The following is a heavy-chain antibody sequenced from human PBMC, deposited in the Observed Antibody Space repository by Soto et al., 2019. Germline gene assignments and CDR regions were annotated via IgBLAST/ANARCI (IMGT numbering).Heavy chain of an antibody. CDR2: INVNSGGT. CDR1: GYTFTGYY. CDR3: ARVMTAAATDY. J-gene: IGHJ4*02. V-gene: IGHV1-2*02. Sequence: ASVKVSCKASGYTFTGYYMHWLRQAPGQGLEWMGWINVNSGGTNYAQRFQGRVTMTRDTSISTGYMELSRLRSDDTAVYYCARVMTAAATDYWGQGTLVTVSS. D-gene: IGHD2-15*01.